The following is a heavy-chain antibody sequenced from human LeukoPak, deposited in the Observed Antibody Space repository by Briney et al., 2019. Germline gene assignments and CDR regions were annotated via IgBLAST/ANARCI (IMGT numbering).Heavy chain of an antibody. CDR2: ISGSGGST. CDR1: GFTFSSYA. D-gene: IGHD4-17*01. CDR3: AKDPPPRDYATPHDY. V-gene: IGHV3-23*01. Sequence: GGSLRLSCAASGFTFSSYAMSWVRQAPGKGPEWVSAISGSGGSTYYADSVKGRFTISRDNSKNTLYLQMNSLRAEDTAVYYCAKDPPPRDYATPHDYGGQGTLVTFSS. J-gene: IGHJ4*02.